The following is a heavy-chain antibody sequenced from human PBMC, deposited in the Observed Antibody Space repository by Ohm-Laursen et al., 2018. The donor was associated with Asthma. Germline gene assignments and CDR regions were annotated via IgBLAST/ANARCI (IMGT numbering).Heavy chain of an antibody. CDR3: ARGTFYYESTGYYFFDH. J-gene: IGHJ4*02. V-gene: IGHV3-23*01. Sequence: GSLRLSCAASGFSFGTFAMSWVRQPPGKGLEFVSDISGNGGVITNADSVKGRFTISRDNSKNTVYLQMNSLRAADTAVYYCARGTFYYESTGYYFFDHWGQGALVTVSS. CDR2: ISGNGGVI. CDR1: GFSFGTFA. D-gene: IGHD3-22*01.